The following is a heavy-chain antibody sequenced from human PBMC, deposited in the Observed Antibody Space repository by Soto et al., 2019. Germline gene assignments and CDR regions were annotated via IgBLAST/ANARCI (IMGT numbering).Heavy chain of an antibody. D-gene: IGHD6-13*01. Sequence: SETLSLTCAVSGGSISSRDYSWSWIRQPPGKGLEWIGYIHLSGSTYHNPSLRSRVIISVDRSKNQFSLKLSSVTAADTAVYYCARDRDTSNWYPSFDYWGKGTLVTVSS. CDR1: GGSISSRDYS. J-gene: IGHJ4*02. CDR2: IHLSGST. V-gene: IGHV4-30-2*01. CDR3: ARDRDTSNWYPSFDY.